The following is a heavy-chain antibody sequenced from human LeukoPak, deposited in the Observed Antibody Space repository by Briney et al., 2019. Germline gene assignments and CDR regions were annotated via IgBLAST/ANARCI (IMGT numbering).Heavy chain of an antibody. CDR1: VGTFSSYA. Sequence: VASVKVSCKASVGTFSSYAISWVRQAPGQGLEWMGGIIPIFGTANYAQKFQGRLTITADESTSTAYMELSSLRSEDTAVYYCARHPGIAVAGLDYWGQGTLVTVSS. CDR3: ARHPGIAVAGLDY. V-gene: IGHV1-69*01. D-gene: IGHD6-19*01. CDR2: IIPIFGTA. J-gene: IGHJ4*02.